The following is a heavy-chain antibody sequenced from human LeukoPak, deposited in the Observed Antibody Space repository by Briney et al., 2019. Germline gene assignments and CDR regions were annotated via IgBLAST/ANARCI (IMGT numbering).Heavy chain of an antibody. CDR1: GFTFSSYG. V-gene: IGHV3-33*01. J-gene: IGHJ4*02. Sequence: GGSLRLSCAASGFTFSSYGVHWVRQAPGKGLEWVAVIWYDGSNKYYADSVKGRFTISRDNSKNTLYLQMNSLRAEDTAVYYCARCYGSGSYYNGLTFGYWSQGTLVTVSS. CDR2: IWYDGSNK. CDR3: ARCYGSGSYYNGLTFGY. D-gene: IGHD3-10*01.